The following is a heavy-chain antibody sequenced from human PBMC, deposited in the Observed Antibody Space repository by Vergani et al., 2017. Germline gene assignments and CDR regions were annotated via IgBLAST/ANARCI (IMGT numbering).Heavy chain of an antibody. J-gene: IGHJ6*03. V-gene: IGHV1-69*01. D-gene: IGHD3-3*01. Sequence: QVQLVQSGAEVKKPGSSVKVSCKASGGTFSSYAISWVRQAPGQGLEWMGGIIPIFGTANYAQKFQGRVTITADESTSTAYMELSSLRSEDTAVYYCARGYASFWSGYYPGGHYYYYMDVWGKGTTVTVSS. CDR3: ARGYASFWSGYYPGGHYYYYMDV. CDR1: GGTFSSYA. CDR2: IIPIFGTA.